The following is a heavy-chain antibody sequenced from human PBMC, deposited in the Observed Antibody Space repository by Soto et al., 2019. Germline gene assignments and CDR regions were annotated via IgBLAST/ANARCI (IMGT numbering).Heavy chain of an antibody. J-gene: IGHJ3*02. CDR3: ARDSRPHSSSSAFDI. Sequence: GGSLRLSCAASGFTFSSYAMHWVRQAPGKGLEWVAVISYDGSNKYYADSVKGRFTISRDNSKNTLYLQMNSLRAEDTAVYSCARDSRPHSSSSAFDIWGQGTMVTVSS. V-gene: IGHV3-30-3*01. CDR2: ISYDGSNK. D-gene: IGHD6-6*01. CDR1: GFTFSSYA.